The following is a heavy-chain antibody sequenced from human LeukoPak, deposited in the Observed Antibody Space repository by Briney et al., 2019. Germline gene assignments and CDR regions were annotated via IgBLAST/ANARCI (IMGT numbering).Heavy chain of an antibody. Sequence: GESLKISCKGSGYSFTSYWIGGVRQMPGKGLGWMGSIYPGDSDTRYSPSFQGQVTISADKSISTAYLQWSSLKASDTAMYYCARSLYGVNTWFDYWGQGTLVTVSS. D-gene: IGHD4/OR15-4a*01. V-gene: IGHV5-51*01. CDR3: ARSLYGVNTWFDY. CDR1: GYSFTSYW. J-gene: IGHJ4*02. CDR2: IYPGDSDT.